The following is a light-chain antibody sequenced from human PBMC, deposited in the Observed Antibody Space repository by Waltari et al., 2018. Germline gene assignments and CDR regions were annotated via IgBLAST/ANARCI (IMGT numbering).Light chain of an antibody. V-gene: IGKV3-15*01. CDR2: SAS. CDR3: QQFNTWPLT. CDR1: QSVSDT. Sequence: EVVMTQSPATLSVSPGERATLSCRASQSVSDTLAWYQQKVGQPPRLLIYSASIRATGVPGRFSGSGSGTEFTLTISSLQSEDFGVYYCQQFNTWPLTFGPGTKVDFK. J-gene: IGKJ3*01.